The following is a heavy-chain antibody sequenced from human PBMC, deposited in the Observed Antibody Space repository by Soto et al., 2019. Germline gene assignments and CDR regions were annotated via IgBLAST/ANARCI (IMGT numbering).Heavy chain of an antibody. CDR2: ISGSGGST. Sequence: PGGSLRLSCAASGFTFSSYAMSWVRQAPGKGLEWVSAISGSGGSTYYADSVKGRFTISRDNSKNTLYLQMNSLRAEDTAVYYCAKDLGYYGSGSSNDAFDIWGQGTMVTVS. D-gene: IGHD3-10*01. CDR3: AKDLGYYGSGSSNDAFDI. V-gene: IGHV3-23*01. CDR1: GFTFSSYA. J-gene: IGHJ3*02.